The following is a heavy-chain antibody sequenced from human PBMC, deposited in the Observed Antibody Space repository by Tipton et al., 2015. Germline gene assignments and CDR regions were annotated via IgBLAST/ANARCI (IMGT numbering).Heavy chain of an antibody. D-gene: IGHD3-22*01. CDR1: GYSISSSYY. V-gene: IGHV4-38-2*01. CDR2: IYHRGDT. CDR3: ARASIIQGYYHDSSRYYLFNS. J-gene: IGHJ1*01. Sequence: TLSLTCAVSGYSISSSYYWGWIRQPPGKRLEWIGSIYHRGDTNYNPSLKSRVTISLDTSKNQFSLKLSSVIAADTAVYYCARASIIQGYYHDSSRYYLFNSWGQGTLVTVSS.